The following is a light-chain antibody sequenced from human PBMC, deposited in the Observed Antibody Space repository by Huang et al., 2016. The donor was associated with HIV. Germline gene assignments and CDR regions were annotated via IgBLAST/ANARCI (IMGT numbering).Light chain of an antibody. V-gene: IGKV3-15*01. Sequence: EIVMTQSPATLSVSPGEGATLSCRASQSLRSNLAWYQQKHGQAPRLLIYGASTRATGIPARFSGSGSGTEFTLTIRSLQSEDFAVYYCQQYNNWPPVTFGQGTKLEIK. CDR3: QQYNNWPPVT. CDR1: QSLRSN. CDR2: GAS. J-gene: IGKJ2*01.